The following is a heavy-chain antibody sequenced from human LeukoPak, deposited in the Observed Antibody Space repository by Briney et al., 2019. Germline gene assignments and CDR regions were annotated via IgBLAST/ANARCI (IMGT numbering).Heavy chain of an antibody. D-gene: IGHD6-6*01. V-gene: IGHV4-34*01. CDR2: INHSGST. CDR3: ARGSQKTIAARPRYYYYMDV. Sequence: NPSETLSLTCAVYGGSFSGYYWSWIRQPPGKGLEWIGEINHSGSTNYNPSLKSRVTISVDTSKNQFSLKLSSVTAADTAVYYCARGSQKTIAARPRYYYYMDVWGKGTTVTVSS. CDR1: GGSFSGYY. J-gene: IGHJ6*03.